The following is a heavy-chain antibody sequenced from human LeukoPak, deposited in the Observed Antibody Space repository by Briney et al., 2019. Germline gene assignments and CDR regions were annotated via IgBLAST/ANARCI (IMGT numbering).Heavy chain of an antibody. Sequence: PGGSLRLSCAASGFTFSSYGMNWVRQAPGKGLEWVSSISGSSSHIYYADSVKGRFTISRDNAKNSLYLQMNSLRAEDTAVYYCARDTHSRWQTDYWGQGTLATVSS. CDR1: GFTFSSYG. V-gene: IGHV3-21*01. D-gene: IGHD4-23*01. J-gene: IGHJ4*02. CDR3: ARDTHSRWQTDY. CDR2: ISGSSSHI.